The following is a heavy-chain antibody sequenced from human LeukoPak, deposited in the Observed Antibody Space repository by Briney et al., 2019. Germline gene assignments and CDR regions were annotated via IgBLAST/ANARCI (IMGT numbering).Heavy chain of an antibody. V-gene: IGHV3-74*01. CDR1: GFTFSSYC. D-gene: IGHD6-13*01. J-gene: IGHJ4*02. CDR3: TRGLSSSWYYFDY. Sequence: GGSLRLSCAASGFTFSSYCMHWVRQAPGKGLVWVSRINTDGSSTSYADSVKGRFTISRDNAKNTLYLQMNSLRAEDTAVYYCTRGLSSSWYYFDYWGQGTLVTVSS. CDR2: INTDGSST.